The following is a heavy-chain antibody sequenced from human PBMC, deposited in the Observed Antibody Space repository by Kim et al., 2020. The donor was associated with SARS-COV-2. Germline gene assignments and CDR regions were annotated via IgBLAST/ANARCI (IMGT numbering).Heavy chain of an antibody. D-gene: IGHD1-26*01. CDR3: ATEWGGVGATLGAFLINAFDI. Sequence: ASVKVSCKVSGYTLTELSMHWVRQAPGKGLEWMGCFDPEDGETIYAQKFQGRVTMTEDTSTDTAYMELSSLRSEDTAVYYCATEWGGVGATLGAFLINAFDIWGQGTMVTVSS. J-gene: IGHJ3*02. V-gene: IGHV1-24*01. CDR1: GYTLTELS. CDR2: FDPEDGET.